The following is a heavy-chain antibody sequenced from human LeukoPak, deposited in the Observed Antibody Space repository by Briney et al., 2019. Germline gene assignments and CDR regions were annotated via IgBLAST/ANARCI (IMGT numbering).Heavy chain of an antibody. J-gene: IGHJ4*02. Sequence: PSETLSLTCTVSGGSISSSSYYWGWIRQPPGKGLEWIGSIYYSGSTYYNPSLKSRVTISVDTSKNQFSLKLSSVTAADTAVYYCASITMMYPRILGYFDYWGQGTLVTVSS. V-gene: IGHV4-39*07. CDR1: GGSISSSSYY. CDR2: IYYSGST. CDR3: ASITMMYPRILGYFDY. D-gene: IGHD3-22*01.